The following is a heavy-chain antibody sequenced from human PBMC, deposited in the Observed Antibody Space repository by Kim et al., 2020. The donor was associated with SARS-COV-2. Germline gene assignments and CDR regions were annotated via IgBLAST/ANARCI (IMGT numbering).Heavy chain of an antibody. CDR3: AREFYYDSSGYYLGDAFDI. V-gene: IGHV1-46*01. D-gene: IGHD3-22*01. Sequence: GRVTMTRDTSTSTVYMELSSLRSEDTAVYYCAREFYYDSSGYYLGDAFDIWGQGTMVTVSS. J-gene: IGHJ3*02.